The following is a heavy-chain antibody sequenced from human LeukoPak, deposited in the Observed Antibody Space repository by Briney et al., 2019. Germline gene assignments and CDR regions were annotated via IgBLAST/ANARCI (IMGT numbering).Heavy chain of an antibody. CDR1: GLIVSSNY. D-gene: IGHD1-26*01. V-gene: IGHV3-66*01. J-gene: IGHJ5*02. CDR3: TRELNRGSYHWFDP. Sequence: GGSLRLSCAASGLIVSSNYMSWVRRAPGKGREWVSVLYTGGDTDYADSVKGRFTISRDSSKNTLYLQMSSLRPEDTAVYYCTRELNRGSYHWFDPWGQGTPVTVS. CDR2: LYTGGDT.